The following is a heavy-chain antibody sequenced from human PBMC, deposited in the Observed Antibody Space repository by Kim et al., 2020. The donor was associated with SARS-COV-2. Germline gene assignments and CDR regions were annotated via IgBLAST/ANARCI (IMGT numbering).Heavy chain of an antibody. Sequence: GGSLRLSCAASGFTFSSYGMHWVRQAPGKGLEWVAVISYDGSNKYYADSVKGRFTISRDNSKNTLYLQMNSLRAEDTAVYYCASLKWELRRGPAGFDYWGQGTLVTVSS. CDR3: ASLKWELRRGPAGFDY. CDR2: ISYDGSNK. D-gene: IGHD1-26*01. CDR1: GFTFSSYG. V-gene: IGHV3-33*05. J-gene: IGHJ4*02.